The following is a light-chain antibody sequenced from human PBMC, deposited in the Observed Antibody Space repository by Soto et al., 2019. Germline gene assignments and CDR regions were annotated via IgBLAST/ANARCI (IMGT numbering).Light chain of an antibody. Sequence: QSVLTQPHSASGSPGQSVAISCTGTSSDVGGYNYVSWYQQHPGKAPKLMIYEVNKRPSGVPERFSGSNSGNTASLTVAGLQAEDEADYYCSSYAGSSNVFGTGTKVTVL. CDR1: SSDVGGYNY. CDR2: EVN. CDR3: SSYAGSSNV. V-gene: IGLV2-8*01. J-gene: IGLJ1*01.